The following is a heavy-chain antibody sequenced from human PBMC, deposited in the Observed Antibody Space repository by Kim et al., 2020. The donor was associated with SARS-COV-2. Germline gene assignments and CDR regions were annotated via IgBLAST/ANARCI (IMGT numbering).Heavy chain of an antibody. CDR3: ARHHKVDIQRHFDY. V-gene: IGHV4-59*08. Sequence: SETLSLTCTVSGGSISEYYWSWIRQPPGKGLEWIGFIYYDGGTNYSPSLKSRVTMSVDTSKNQFSLKLTSVTAADTAVYFCARHHKVDIQRHFDYWGQGALVTVSS. D-gene: IGHD5-12*01. CDR1: GGSISEYY. CDR2: IYYDGGT. J-gene: IGHJ4*02.